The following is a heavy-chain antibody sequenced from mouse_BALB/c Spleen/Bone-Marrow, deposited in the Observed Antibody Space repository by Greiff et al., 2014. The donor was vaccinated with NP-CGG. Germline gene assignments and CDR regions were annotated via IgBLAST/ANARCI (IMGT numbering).Heavy chain of an antibody. D-gene: IGHD2-1*01. CDR2: IYPGDGDT. Sequence: VQLVESGAELARPGASVKLSCKASGYTFTSYWMQWVKQRPGQGLEWIGTIYPGDGDTRYTQKFKGKATLTADKSSSTAYMQLSSLASEDSAVYYCARGGYGNYVFAYWGQGTLVAVSA. CDR3: ARGGYGNYVFAY. J-gene: IGHJ3*01. CDR1: GYTFTSYW. V-gene: IGHV1-87*01.